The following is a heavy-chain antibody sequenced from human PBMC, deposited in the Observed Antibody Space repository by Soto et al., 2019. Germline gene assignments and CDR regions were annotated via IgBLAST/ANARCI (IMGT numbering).Heavy chain of an antibody. V-gene: IGHV3-74*01. D-gene: IGHD3-10*01. CDR1: GFTFSSYW. Sequence: PGGSLRLSCAASGFTFSSYWMHWVRQAPGKGLVWVSRISSDGSSTTYADSVKGRFTISRDNAKSTLYLQMNSLRAEDTAVYYCARSGNGNSHFEYWGQGTLVTVSS. CDR3: ARSGNGNSHFEY. CDR2: ISSDGSST. J-gene: IGHJ4*02.